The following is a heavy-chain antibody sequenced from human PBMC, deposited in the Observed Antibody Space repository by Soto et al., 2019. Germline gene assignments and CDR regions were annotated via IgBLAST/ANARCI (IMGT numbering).Heavy chain of an antibody. Sequence: QVQLQQWGAGLLKPSETLSLTCAVSGGSFSSFYWSWIRQSPQKGLEWIGEINHSEYTNYNPTLKSRVTLSVETSTAQFSLRLTSVTAADTAVYYCARGRRERDYYGSGSPFDIWGQGIQVIVSS. D-gene: IGHD3-10*01. V-gene: IGHV4-34*01. CDR2: INHSEYT. CDR1: GGSFSSFY. CDR3: ARGRRERDYYGSGSPFDI. J-gene: IGHJ4*02.